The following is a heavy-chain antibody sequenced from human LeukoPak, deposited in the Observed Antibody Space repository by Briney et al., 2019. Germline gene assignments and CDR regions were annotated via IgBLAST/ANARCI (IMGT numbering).Heavy chain of an antibody. Sequence: GASVKVSCKASGFTFTSSAMQWVRQARGQRLEWIGWIVVGSGNTNYAQKFQERVTITRDMSTSTAYMELSSLRSEDTAVYYGAAVPLPYGDYVGAARGDYWGQGTLVTVSS. CDR2: IVVGSGNT. CDR3: AAVPLPYGDYVGAARGDY. J-gene: IGHJ4*02. D-gene: IGHD4-17*01. CDR1: GFTFTSSA. V-gene: IGHV1-58*02.